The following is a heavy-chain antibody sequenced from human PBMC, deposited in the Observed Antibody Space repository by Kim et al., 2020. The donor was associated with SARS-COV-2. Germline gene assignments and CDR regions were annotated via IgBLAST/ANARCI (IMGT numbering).Heavy chain of an antibody. V-gene: IGHV1-18*01. J-gene: IGHJ4*02. Sequence: TNYAQKLQGRVTMTTDTSTSTAYMELRSLRSDDTAVYYCARGHRGVSGDYWGQGTLVTVSS. D-gene: IGHD3-10*01. CDR2: T. CDR3: ARGHRGVSGDY.